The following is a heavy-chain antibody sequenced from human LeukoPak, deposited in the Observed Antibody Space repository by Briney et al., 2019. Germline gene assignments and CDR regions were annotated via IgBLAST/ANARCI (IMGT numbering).Heavy chain of an antibody. CDR1: GDSVSTNSAA. CDR3: ARGYNYGFDY. J-gene: IGHJ4*02. CDR2: TYYGYKWYN. D-gene: IGHD5-18*01. V-gene: IGHV6-1*01. Sequence: SQTLSLTCAISGDSVSTNSAAWNWIRQSPSRGLNWLGRTYYGYKWYNYYAVSGKSRLTIPPDTSKNQFSLQLNSVTPEDTAVYYCARGYNYGFDYWGQGTLVTVSS.